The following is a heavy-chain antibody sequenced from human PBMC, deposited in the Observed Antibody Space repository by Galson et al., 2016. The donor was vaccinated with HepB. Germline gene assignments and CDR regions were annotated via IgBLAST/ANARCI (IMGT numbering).Heavy chain of an antibody. CDR2: ISYDGSNK. CDR1: GFTFSSYA. CDR3: ARDYYGGNSVVCAY. Sequence: SLRLSCAASGFTFSSYAMYWVRQAPGKGLEWVAVISYDGSNKYYADSVKGRLTISRDNSKNTLYLQINSLRAEDTAVYYCARDYYGGNSVVCAYWGQGILVTVSS. D-gene: IGHD4-23*01. J-gene: IGHJ4*02. V-gene: IGHV3-30-3*01.